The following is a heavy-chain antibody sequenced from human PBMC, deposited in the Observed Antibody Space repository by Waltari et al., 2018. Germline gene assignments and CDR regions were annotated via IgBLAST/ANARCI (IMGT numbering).Heavy chain of an antibody. V-gene: IGHV3-74*01. J-gene: IGHJ4*02. Sequence: EVQLVESGGGLVQPGGSLRLSCAASGFIFTNYWMTWVRQAPGKGLVSVSHINTDGSITNYADSVKGRFTISRDNAKNTLFLQMNSLRAEDTAVYYCVMYSSSFLGDCWGQGTLVTVSS. D-gene: IGHD6-13*01. CDR2: INTDGSIT. CDR3: VMYSSSFLGDC. CDR1: GFIFTNYW.